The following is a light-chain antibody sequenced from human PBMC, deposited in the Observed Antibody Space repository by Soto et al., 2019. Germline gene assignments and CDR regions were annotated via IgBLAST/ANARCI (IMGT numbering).Light chain of an antibody. V-gene: IGKV3-15*01. CDR3: QQGHNWPLT. J-gene: IGKJ2*01. Sequence: EIVMTQSPATLYLSPGERAALSCRASQSINSEWALYQQKPCQPPRLLIYGASTRATGVPARFTGSESGSEFTLTSSRLQSEDFAVYYCQQGHNWPLTFGQGTRLEI. CDR1: QSINSE. CDR2: GAS.